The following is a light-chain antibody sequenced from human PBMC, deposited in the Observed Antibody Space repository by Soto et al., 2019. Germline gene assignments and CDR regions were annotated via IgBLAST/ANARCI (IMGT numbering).Light chain of an antibody. Sequence: DIQMTQSPSTLSGSVGERVTITCRASQTISSWLAWYHQKPGKAPKLLIYKASTLKSGVPSRFSGSGSGTEFTLTISSLQPDDFATYYCQHYNSYSEALGQGTKVDI. CDR2: KAS. CDR3: QHYNSYSEA. J-gene: IGKJ1*01. CDR1: QTISSW. V-gene: IGKV1-5*03.